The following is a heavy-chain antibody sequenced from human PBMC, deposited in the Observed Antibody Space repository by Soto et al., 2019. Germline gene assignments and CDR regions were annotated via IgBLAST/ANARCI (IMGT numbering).Heavy chain of an antibody. CDR3: ARHVWLES. CDR1: GFDVSSNS. J-gene: IGHJ5*01. Sequence: EVQLVETGGGLIQPGGSLRLSCAGSGFDVSSNSMNWVRQAPGKGLEWLSLIHSDGNTKYADSVKGRFTISRDSSENTVYFQMTSLRAEDTAVYYCARHVWLESWGQGTLVTVSS. CDR2: IHSDGNT. V-gene: IGHV3-53*02.